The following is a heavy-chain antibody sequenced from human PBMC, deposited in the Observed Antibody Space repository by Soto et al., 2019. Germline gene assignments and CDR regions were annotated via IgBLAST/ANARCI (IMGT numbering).Heavy chain of an antibody. Sequence: EVQLLESGGGLVQPRGSLRLSCVASGFTFSSYAMTWVRQAPGKGLEWISSISDGADGAYYADSVRGRFTISRDNSKNTLSLQMNSLRAHDTAIYYCATGGIGRATGLDFWGQGMLVTVSS. D-gene: IGHD2-21*01. V-gene: IGHV3-23*01. CDR2: ISDGADGA. J-gene: IGHJ4*02. CDR3: ATGGIGRATGLDF. CDR1: GFTFSSYA.